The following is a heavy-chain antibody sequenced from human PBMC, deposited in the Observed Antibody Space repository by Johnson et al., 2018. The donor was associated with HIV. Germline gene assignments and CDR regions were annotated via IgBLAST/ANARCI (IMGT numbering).Heavy chain of an antibody. CDR3: TTDGGLGSFDI. D-gene: IGHD7-27*01. Sequence: VQLVESGGGLVQPGGSLRLSCAASGFSFNNAWMSWVRQAPGRGLEWVGRIKSDVDDGTTDYAAPVKGRFAISRDDSKHMLYLQMNSLKTEDTAVYYCTTDGGLGSFDIWDQGTMVTVSS. CDR1: GFSFNNAW. J-gene: IGHJ3*02. CDR2: IKSDVDDGTT. V-gene: IGHV3-15*01.